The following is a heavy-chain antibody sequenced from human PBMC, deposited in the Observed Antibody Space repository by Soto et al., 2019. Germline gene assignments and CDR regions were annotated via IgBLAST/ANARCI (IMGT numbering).Heavy chain of an antibody. CDR1: GFSVSSNY. V-gene: IGHV3-53*01. CDR2: HYSGGST. CDR3: ARHRHPRGTVGATSPLDP. Sequence: GGSLRLSCAISGFSVSSNYLSWVRQAPGKGLEWVSVHYSGGSTYYADSVQGRFTISRDKSNNTLYLQMRRVRAEDTAVYFCARHRHPRGTVGATSPLDPWGQGTQGTV. D-gene: IGHD1-26*01. J-gene: IGHJ5*02.